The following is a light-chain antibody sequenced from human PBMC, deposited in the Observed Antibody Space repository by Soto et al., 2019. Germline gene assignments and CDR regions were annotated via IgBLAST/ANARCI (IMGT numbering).Light chain of an antibody. CDR1: SSDVGGYNF. J-gene: IGLJ2*01. CDR2: EVS. Sequence: QSVLTQRPSASGSPGQSVTISCTGTSSDVGGYNFVSWYQQHPGKAPKLMIYEVSERPSGVPDRFSGSKSGNTASLTVSGLQAEDEADYYCSSYAGSNIVVFGGGTKLTVL. V-gene: IGLV2-8*01. CDR3: SSYAGSNIVV.